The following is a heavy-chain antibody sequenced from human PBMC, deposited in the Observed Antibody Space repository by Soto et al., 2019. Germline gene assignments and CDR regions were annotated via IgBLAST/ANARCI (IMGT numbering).Heavy chain of an antibody. CDR3: ARESVTQPIPGYYYYGMDV. CDR1: GGSVSSGSYY. J-gene: IGHJ6*02. Sequence: SETLSLTCTVSGGSVSSGSYYWSWIRQPPGKGLEWIGYIYYSGSTNYNPSLKSRVTISVDTSKNQFSLKLSSVTAADTAVYYCARESVTQPIPGYYYYGMDVWGQGTTVTVSS. D-gene: IGHD2-21*01. V-gene: IGHV4-61*01. CDR2: IYYSGST.